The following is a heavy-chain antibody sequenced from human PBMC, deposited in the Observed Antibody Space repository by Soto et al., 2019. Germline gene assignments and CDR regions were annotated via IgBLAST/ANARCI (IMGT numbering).Heavy chain of an antibody. CDR1: GGSIISSHW. CDR2: IFHNGTT. V-gene: IGHV4-4*01. J-gene: IGHJ4*02. Sequence: LSLTCAVSGGSIISSHWWTWVRQSPGKGLEWIGEIFHNGTTNYNPSLKSRLTISVDTSKNHFSLNFNPVTARDTATYLCARDPQYWGPGKLVTVS. CDR3: ARDPQY.